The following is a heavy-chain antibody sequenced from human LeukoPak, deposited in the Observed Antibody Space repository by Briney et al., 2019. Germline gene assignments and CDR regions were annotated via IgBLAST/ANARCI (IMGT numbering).Heavy chain of an antibody. Sequence: SETLSLTCAVYGGSFSGYYWSWIRQPPGKGLEWIGEINHSGSTNYNPSLKSRVTISVDTSKNQFSLKLSSVTAADTAVYYCAKGLPDIVVVPAAFSDWFDPWGQGTLVTVSS. V-gene: IGHV4-34*01. CDR1: GGSFSGYY. CDR3: AKGLPDIVVVPAAFSDWFDP. CDR2: INHSGST. J-gene: IGHJ5*02. D-gene: IGHD2-2*01.